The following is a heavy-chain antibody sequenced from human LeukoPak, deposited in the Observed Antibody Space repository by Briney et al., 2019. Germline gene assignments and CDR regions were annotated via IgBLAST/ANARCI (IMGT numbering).Heavy chain of an antibody. J-gene: IGHJ4*02. Sequence: SVKVSCKASGGTFSSYAISWVRQAPGQGLEWMGRIIPIFGTANYAQKFQGRVTITADKSTSTAYMELSSLRSEDTAVYYCARDRNPGEMATITDYWGQGTLVTVSS. CDR1: GGTFSSYA. V-gene: IGHV1-69*06. CDR2: IIPIFGTA. D-gene: IGHD5-24*01. CDR3: ARDRNPGEMATITDY.